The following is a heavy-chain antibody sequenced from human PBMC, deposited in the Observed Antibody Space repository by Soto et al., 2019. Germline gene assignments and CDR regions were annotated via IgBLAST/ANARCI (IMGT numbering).Heavy chain of an antibody. D-gene: IGHD1-26*01. J-gene: IGHJ4*02. V-gene: IGHV1-2*04. CDR1: GYTLPGYS. Sequence: QVQLVQSGAEVKKPGASVKVSCKASGYTLPGYSMHWVRQAPGQGLAWMGCVNPNSGGTNYAQKIQGWVTLTRDTSISTAYMELSRLRSDDTAVYYCARASGSYCCAYWGQGTLVTVSS. CDR3: ARASGSYCCAY. CDR2: VNPNSGGT.